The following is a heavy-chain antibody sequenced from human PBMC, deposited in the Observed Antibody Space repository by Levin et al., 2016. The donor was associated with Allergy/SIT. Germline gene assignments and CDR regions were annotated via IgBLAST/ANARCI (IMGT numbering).Heavy chain of an antibody. Sequence: GESLKISCAASGFTFSSYSMNWVRQAPGKGLEWVSYISSSSSTIYYADSVKGRFTISRDNAKNSLYLQMNSLRAEDTAVYYCARDYPVTTHTSYYYYYMDVWGKGTTVTVSS. J-gene: IGHJ6*03. D-gene: IGHD4-11*01. CDR3: ARDYPVTTHTSYYYYYMDV. CDR2: ISSSSSTI. V-gene: IGHV3-48*01. CDR1: GFTFSSYS.